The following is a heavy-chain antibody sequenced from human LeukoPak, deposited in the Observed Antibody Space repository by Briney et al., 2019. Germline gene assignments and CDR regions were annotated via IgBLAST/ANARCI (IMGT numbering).Heavy chain of an antibody. V-gene: IGHV4-31*03. CDR1: GGSISTSAYY. D-gene: IGHD3-3*01. J-gene: IGHJ4*02. CDR2: IYYSGST. Sequence: KASETLSLTCIVSGGSISTSAYYWSWIRQHPGKGLEWIGYIYYSGSTYYNPSLKSRVTISVDTSKNQFSLKLSSVTAADTAVYYCARDTPITIFGVVISRQIDYWGQGTLVTVSS. CDR3: ARDTPITIFGVVISRQIDY.